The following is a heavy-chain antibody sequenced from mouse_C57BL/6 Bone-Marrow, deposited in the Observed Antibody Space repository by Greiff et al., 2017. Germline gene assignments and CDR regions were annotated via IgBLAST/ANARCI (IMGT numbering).Heavy chain of an antibody. CDR2: IYPRSGNT. D-gene: IGHD1-1*01. CDR3: ATYYYGSSSFDY. Sequence: VKVVESGAELARPGASVKLSCKASGYTFTSYGISWVKQRTGQGLEWIGEIYPRSGNTYYNEKFKGKATLTADKSSSTAYMELRSLTSEDSAVYFCATYYYGSSSFDYWGQGTTLTVSS. J-gene: IGHJ2*01. V-gene: IGHV1-81*01. CDR1: GYTFTSYG.